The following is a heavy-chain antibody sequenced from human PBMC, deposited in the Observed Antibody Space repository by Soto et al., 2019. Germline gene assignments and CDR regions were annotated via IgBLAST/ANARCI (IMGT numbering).Heavy chain of an antibody. CDR3: TRVVAAVGSNWFDP. V-gene: IGHV3-30*03. J-gene: IGHJ5*02. CDR1: GFTFSSFG. D-gene: IGHD6-13*01. Sequence: QVQLVESGGGVVQPGTSLRLSCVASGFTFSSFGMYWVRQAPGKGLEWVAAISDDGSNNYYADFVKGRFTVSRDNSKNTLFVQMNSLRAEDTAVYYCTRVVAAVGSNWFDPWGQGTLVTVSS. CDR2: ISDDGSNN.